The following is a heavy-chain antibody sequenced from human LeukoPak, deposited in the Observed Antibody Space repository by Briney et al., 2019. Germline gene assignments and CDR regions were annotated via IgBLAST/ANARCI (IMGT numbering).Heavy chain of an antibody. CDR1: GFTFSSYG. J-gene: IGHJ6*02. CDR2: ISYDGSNK. Sequence: GGSLRLSCAASGFTFSSYGMHWVRQAPGKGLEWVAVISYDGSNKYYADSVKGRSTISRDNSKNTLFLQIDSLRTEDTAVYYCVPLGGLGYYQYGMDVWGRGTTVTVSS. D-gene: IGHD3/OR15-3a*01. CDR3: VPLGGLGYYQYGMDV. V-gene: IGHV3-30*03.